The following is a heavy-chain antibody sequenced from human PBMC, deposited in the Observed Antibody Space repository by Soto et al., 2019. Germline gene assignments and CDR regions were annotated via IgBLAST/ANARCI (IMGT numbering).Heavy chain of an antibody. CDR3: ARDVAQPGER. D-gene: IGHD1-1*01. J-gene: IGHJ4*02. CDR1: GGSISRSY. CDR2: LYHSGST. Sequence: QVQLQESGPGLVKPSETLSLTCTVAGGSISRSYWSWFRQPAGKGLEWIGYLYHSGSTSYNPSIKSRVTISGDTSKNQVSLKLSSVTAADTAVYYCARDVAQPGERWGQGTLVTVSS. V-gene: IGHV4-59*01.